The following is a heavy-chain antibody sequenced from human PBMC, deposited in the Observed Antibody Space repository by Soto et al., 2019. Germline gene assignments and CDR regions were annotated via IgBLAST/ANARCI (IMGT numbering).Heavy chain of an antibody. D-gene: IGHD3-22*01. V-gene: IGHV1-3*01. Sequence: GGAVKVSCKAGAGTCCSYAFSWGRRALGGRLQGMEWINAGNRNTKYTQKFQGRVTITRDTSASTAYMELRSLSSEDTAVYYCASDRGYDESSDYPYPYYFDYWGQGTLVTVSS. CDR2: INAGNRNT. CDR3: ASDRGYDESSDYPYPYYFDY. CDR1: AGTCCSYA. J-gene: IGHJ4*02.